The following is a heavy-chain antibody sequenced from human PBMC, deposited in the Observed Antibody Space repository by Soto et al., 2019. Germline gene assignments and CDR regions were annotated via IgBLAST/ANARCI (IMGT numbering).Heavy chain of an antibody. CDR2: IIPILGIA. CDR1: GGTFSSYT. V-gene: IGHV1-69*02. CDR3: ARAKSWSGGGGYLGYVCCAP. J-gene: IGHJ5*02. D-gene: IGHD2-15*01. Sequence: QVQLVQSGAEVKKPGSSVKVSCKASGGTFSSYTISWVRQAPGQGLEWMGRIIPILGIANYAQKFQGRVTITADKSTSTAYMELSSLSSEDTAVYYCARAKSWSGGGGYLGYVCCAPWGKGTLVTVSS.